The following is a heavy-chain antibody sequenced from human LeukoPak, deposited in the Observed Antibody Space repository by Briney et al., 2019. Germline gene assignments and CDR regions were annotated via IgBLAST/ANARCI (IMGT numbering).Heavy chain of an antibody. CDR2: ISGSGGST. V-gene: IGHV3-23*01. CDR3: AKDLGMGGYDLQDAFDY. Sequence: GGSLRLSCAASGFTFSSYAMSWIRQAPGKGLEWVSAISGSGGSTYYADSVKGRFTISRDNSKNTLYLLMNSLRAEDTAVYYCAKDLGMGGYDLQDAFDYWGQGTLVTVSS. J-gene: IGHJ4*02. CDR1: GFTFSSYA. D-gene: IGHD3-22*01.